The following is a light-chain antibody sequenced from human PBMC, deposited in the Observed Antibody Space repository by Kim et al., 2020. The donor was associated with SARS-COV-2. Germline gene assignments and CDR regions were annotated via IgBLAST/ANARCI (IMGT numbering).Light chain of an antibody. CDR2: DAS. J-gene: IGKJ4*01. CDR3: QQRGNWPLT. Sequence: LSPEETAPRSCRASQNVKTYFAWYQHTPGQAPRLLIHDASTRATGIPARFSGSGSGTDFTLTISSLESEDFAVYYCQQRGNWPLTFGGGTKVEIK. V-gene: IGKV3-11*01. CDR1: QNVKTY.